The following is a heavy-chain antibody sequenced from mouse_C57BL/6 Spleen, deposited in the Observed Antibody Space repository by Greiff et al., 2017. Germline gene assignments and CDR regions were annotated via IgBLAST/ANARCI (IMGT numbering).Heavy chain of an antibody. V-gene: IGHV2-2*01. Sequence: VQLQQSGPGLVQPSQSLSITCTVSGFSLTSYGVHWVRQSPGQGLEWLGVLLSGGGTDYNAAFISRLSISKDNSKSQVFFKMNSLQADDTAIYYCARSLEWDFDVWGTGTTVTVSS. CDR3: ARSLEWDFDV. CDR2: LLSGGGT. CDR1: GFSLTSYG. J-gene: IGHJ1*03.